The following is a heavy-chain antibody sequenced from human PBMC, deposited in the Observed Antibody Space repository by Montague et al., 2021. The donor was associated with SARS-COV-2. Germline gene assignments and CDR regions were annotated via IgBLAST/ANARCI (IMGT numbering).Heavy chain of an antibody. Sequence: SLRLSCEAYGFTFTNYAMNWVRQAPGKGLEWVSFISSSGTITYYXDSXRGRFTISRDNAKNSLSLHMNSLRDEDTAVYYCARDPRGDGDYFYDYWGQGTLVTVSS. CDR3: ARDPRGDGDYFYDY. J-gene: IGHJ4*02. D-gene: IGHD4-17*01. CDR2: ISSSGTIT. CDR1: GFTFTNYA. V-gene: IGHV3-48*02.